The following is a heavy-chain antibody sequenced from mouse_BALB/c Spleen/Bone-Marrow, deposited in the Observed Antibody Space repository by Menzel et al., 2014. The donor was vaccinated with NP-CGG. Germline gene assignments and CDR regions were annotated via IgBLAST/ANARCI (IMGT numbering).Heavy chain of an antibody. CDR3: SREGGY. J-gene: IGHJ2*01. Sequence: QVQLQQPGAELARPGASVRMSCKASGYSFTSYTMHWVKQRPGQGLEWIGAIYPGDGDTRYTQRFKGKATLTADTSSSTAYMQLSSLASEDSAVYYCSREGGYWGQGTTLTVSS. CDR1: GYSFTSYT. CDR2: IYPGDGDT. V-gene: IGHV1-87*01.